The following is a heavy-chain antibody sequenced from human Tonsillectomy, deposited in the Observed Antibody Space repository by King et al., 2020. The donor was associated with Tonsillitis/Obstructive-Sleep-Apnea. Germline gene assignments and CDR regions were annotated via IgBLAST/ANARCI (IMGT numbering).Heavy chain of an antibody. D-gene: IGHD3-10*01. CDR2: IDPSDSYT. Sequence: EVQLVQSGAEVKKPGESLRISCKGSGYSFTSYWIIWVRQMPGKGLEWMGRIDPSDSYTDYSPSFQGHVTISADKSISTAYLQWSSLKASDSAMYYCASAGGYYSAMDVWGHGTTVTVSS. CDR3: ASAGGYYSAMDV. V-gene: IGHV5-10-1*01. CDR1: GYSFTSYW. J-gene: IGHJ6*02.